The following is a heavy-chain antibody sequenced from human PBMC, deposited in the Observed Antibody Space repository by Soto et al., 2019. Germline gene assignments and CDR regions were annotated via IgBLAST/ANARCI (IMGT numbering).Heavy chain of an antibody. Sequence: ASVKVSCKASGYTFTSTWMHWVRQAPGQGLEWMGIINPYGGAATYAEKFQGRVTMTRDTSTTTAYMELSSLRSDDTAVYFCSRLTTMVREINDDPFDFWGQGTLVTVSS. CDR1: GYTFTSTW. CDR3: SRLTTMVREINDDPFDF. D-gene: IGHD3-10*01. CDR2: INPYGGAA. J-gene: IGHJ4*03. V-gene: IGHV1-46*03.